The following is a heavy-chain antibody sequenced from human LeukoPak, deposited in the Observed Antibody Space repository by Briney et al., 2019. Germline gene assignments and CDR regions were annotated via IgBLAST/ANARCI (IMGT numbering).Heavy chain of an antibody. CDR2: IKSKTDGGTT. V-gene: IGHV3-15*01. CDR1: GFTFSNAW. J-gene: IGHJ6*03. CDR3: TTDLEWLFDYYMDV. D-gene: IGHD3-3*01. Sequence: GGSLRLSCAASGFTFSNAWMSWVRQAPGPGLEWVGRIKSKTDGGTTDYAAPVKGRFTISRDDSKNTLYLQMNSLKTEDTAVYYCTTDLEWLFDYYMDVWGKGTTVTVSS.